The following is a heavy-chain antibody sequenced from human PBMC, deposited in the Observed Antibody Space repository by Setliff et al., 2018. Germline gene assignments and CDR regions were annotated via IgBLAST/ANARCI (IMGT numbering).Heavy chain of an antibody. CDR2: INHSGST. D-gene: IGHD2-15*01. V-gene: IGHV4-39*07. J-gene: IGHJ3*02. CDR3: ATNSGGNTIDAFDI. Sequence: SETLSLTCTVSDASIGGSGYYWGWIRQPPGKGLEWIGEINHSGSTNYNPSLKSRVTISVDTSKNQLSLKLSSVTAADTAVYYCATNSGGNTIDAFDIWDQGTMVTVSS. CDR1: DASIGGSGYY.